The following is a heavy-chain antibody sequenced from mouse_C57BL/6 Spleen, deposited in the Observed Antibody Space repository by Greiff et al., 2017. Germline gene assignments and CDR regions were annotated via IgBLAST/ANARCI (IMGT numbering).Heavy chain of an antibody. CDR3: ARTGYGYHGAMDG. CDR2: IRSGGST. D-gene: IGHD2-2*01. V-gene: IGHV2-2*01. J-gene: IGHJ4*01. Sequence: VQLVESGPGLVQPSQSLSITCTVSGFSLTSYGVHWVRQSPGKGREWLGVIRSGGSTDYNAAFISRLSISKDNSKSQGFFTMNSLQAADTSIYYCARTGYGYHGAMDGWGQRPSVTVSS. CDR1: GFSLTSYG.